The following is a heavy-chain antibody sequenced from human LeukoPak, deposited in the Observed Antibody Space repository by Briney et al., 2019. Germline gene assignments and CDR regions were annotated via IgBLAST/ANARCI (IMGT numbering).Heavy chain of an antibody. Sequence: SETLSLTCTVSGGSISSYYWSRIRQPPGKGLEWIGYIYYSGSTNYNPSLKSRVTISVDTSKNQFSLKLSSVTAADTAVYYCARGSSSWYSSSVYYYGMDVGGQGTTVTVSS. CDR3: ARGSSSWYSSSVYYYGMDV. CDR2: IYYSGST. CDR1: GGSISSYY. D-gene: IGHD6-13*01. J-gene: IGHJ6*02. V-gene: IGHV4-59*01.